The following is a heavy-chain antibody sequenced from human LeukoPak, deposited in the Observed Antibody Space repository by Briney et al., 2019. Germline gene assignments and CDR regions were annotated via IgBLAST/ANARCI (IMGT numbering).Heavy chain of an antibody. CDR3: ARDAYYYDSRGPDY. V-gene: IGHV1-3*01. J-gene: IGHJ4*02. CDR1: GYTFTSYA. D-gene: IGHD3-22*01. Sequence: ASVKVSCKASGYTFTSYAMHWVRQAPGQWLEWMGWINAGNGNTKYSQKFQGRVTITRDTSASTAYMELSSLRSEDTAVYYCARDAYYYDSRGPDYWGQGTLVTVSS. CDR2: INAGNGNT.